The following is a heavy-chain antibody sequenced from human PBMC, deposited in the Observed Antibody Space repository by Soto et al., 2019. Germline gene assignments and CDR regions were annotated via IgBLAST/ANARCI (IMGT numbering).Heavy chain of an antibody. D-gene: IGHD6-25*01. CDR1: GYSFTDYF. CDR3: ARAHARLQLGSSEY. J-gene: IGHJ4*02. CDR2: TNPKSGVT. V-gene: IGHV1-2*02. Sequence: QVQLVQSGAEVKKPGASVKVSCRASGYSFTDYFMHWVRQVPGQGLEWMGWTNPKSGVTKYPEKFQGRVTMTRDTSIRTAYMALTRLRSDDTAMYYCARAHARLQLGSSEYWGQGTLVTVSS.